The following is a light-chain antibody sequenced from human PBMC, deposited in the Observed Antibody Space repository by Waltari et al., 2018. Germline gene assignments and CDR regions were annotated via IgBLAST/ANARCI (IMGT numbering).Light chain of an antibody. CDR2: DAS. CDR3: QQYNEWPQT. V-gene: IGKV3-15*01. CDR1: QSVSSN. Sequence: EIVMTQSPATLSVSPGERATLSCRASQSVSSNLAWYQQKPGQAPRLLIYDASTRATGIPARFSGSGSGTEFTLTISSLQSEDFAVYYCQQYNEWPQTFGQGTKVEIK. J-gene: IGKJ1*01.